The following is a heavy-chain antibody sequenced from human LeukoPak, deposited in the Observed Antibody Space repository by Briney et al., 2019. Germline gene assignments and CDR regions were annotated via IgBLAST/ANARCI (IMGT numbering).Heavy chain of an antibody. CDR2: IGGRDGST. CDR3: TRGTNDYGGIERKKPFDY. J-gene: IGHJ4*02. D-gene: IGHD4-23*01. CDR1: GFTFSSYG. Sequence: GGSLRLSCAASGFTFSSYGMSWVRQAPGKGLEWVSAIGGRDGSTYYADSVKGRFTISRDNSKNTLYLQMSSLRAEDTAVYYCTRGTNDYGGIERKKPFDYWGQGTLVTVSS. V-gene: IGHV3-23*01.